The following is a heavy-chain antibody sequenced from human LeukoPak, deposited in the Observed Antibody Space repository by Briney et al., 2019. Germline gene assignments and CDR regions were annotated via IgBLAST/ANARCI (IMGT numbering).Heavy chain of an antibody. CDR1: GFTFSSYG. J-gene: IGHJ6*02. CDR2: ISYDGSNK. V-gene: IGHV3-30*03. D-gene: IGHD6-6*01. CDR3: ARDSSSFSGSWYYYYYGMDA. Sequence: GGSLRLSCAASGFTFSSYGMHWVRQAPGKGLEWVAVISYDGSNKYYADSVKGRFTISRDNSKNTLYLQMNSLRAEDTAVYYCARDSSSFSGSWYYYYYGMDAWGQGTTVTVSS.